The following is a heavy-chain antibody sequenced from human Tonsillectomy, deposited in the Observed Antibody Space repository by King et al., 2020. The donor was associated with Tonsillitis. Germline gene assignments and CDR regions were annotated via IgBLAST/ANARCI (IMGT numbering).Heavy chain of an antibody. CDR1: GGSISSSSYY. CDR3: ASALGYSASAAFDI. D-gene: IGHD6-13*01. J-gene: IGHJ3*02. V-gene: IGHV4-39*01. CDR2: IYYSGST. Sequence: LQLQESGPGLVKPSETLSLTCTVSGGSISSSSYYWGWIRQPPGKGLEWIGSIYYSGSTYYNPSLKSRVTISVDTSKNQFSLKLSSVTAADTAVYHCASALGYSASAAFDICGQGTMVTVSS.